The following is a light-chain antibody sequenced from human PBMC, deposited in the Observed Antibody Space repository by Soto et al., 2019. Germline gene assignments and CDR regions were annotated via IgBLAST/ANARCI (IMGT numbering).Light chain of an antibody. CDR2: GAS. CDR3: QQYGSSPT. CDR1: QSVSSSY. J-gene: IGKJ1*01. V-gene: IGKV3-20*01. Sequence: EIVFTQSPGTLSLSPGERATLSCRASQSVSSSYLAWCQQKPGQAPRLLIYGASSSATGIPDRFSGSGSGTDFTLTISRLEPEDFAVYYCQQYGSSPTFGQGTKVHIK.